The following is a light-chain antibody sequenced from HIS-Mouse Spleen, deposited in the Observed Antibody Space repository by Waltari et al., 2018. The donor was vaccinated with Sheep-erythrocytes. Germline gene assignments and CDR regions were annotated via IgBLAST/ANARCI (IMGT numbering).Light chain of an antibody. V-gene: IGLV2-11*01. CDR2: DVS. Sequence: QSALTQPRSVSGSPGQSVTISCTGTSSDVGGYNYVSWYQQHPGKAPKLMIYDVSKRPSGVPDRFSGPKSGNTASLTISGLQAEDEADYYCCSYAGSYNHVFATGTKVTVL. CDR3: CSYAGSYNHV. J-gene: IGLJ1*01. CDR1: SSDVGGYNY.